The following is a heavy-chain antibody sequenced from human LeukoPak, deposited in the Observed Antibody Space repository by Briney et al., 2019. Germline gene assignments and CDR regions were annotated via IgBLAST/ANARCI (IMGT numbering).Heavy chain of an antibody. V-gene: IGHV3-53*03. Sequence: GGSLRLSCAASEFTVSSNYMSWVRQAPGKGLEWVSVIYTGGSTYHVDSVKGRFTISRDNSKNTLYLQMNSLRAEDTAVYYCAGGPSKGHYFDYWGQGTLVTVSS. J-gene: IGHJ4*02. CDR1: EFTVSSNY. CDR3: AGGPSKGHYFDY. CDR2: IYTGGST.